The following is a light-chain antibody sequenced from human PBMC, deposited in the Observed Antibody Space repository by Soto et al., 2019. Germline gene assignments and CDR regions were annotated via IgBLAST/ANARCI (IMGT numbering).Light chain of an antibody. CDR3: RAYARSYNTL. J-gene: IGLJ1*01. V-gene: IGLV2-8*01. CDR2: EVT. CDR1: SSDVGKYDY. Sequence: QSALTQPPSASGSPGQSVTISCAGSSSDVGKYDYVSWYQQHPGKAPKLMIYEVTKRPSGVPGRFSGSKSGNTASLTVSGLQADDEGDYYCRAYARSYNTLFGSGTKFTVL.